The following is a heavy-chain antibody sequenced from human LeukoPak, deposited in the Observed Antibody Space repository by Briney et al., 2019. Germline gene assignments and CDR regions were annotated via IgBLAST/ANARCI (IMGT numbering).Heavy chain of an antibody. CDR1: GYSISSGYY. V-gene: IGHV4-38-2*02. D-gene: IGHD3-10*01. CDR3: AREERQVLWFGEPWGWFDP. J-gene: IGHJ5*02. CDR2: IYHSEST. Sequence: PSETLSLTCTVSGYSISSGYYWGWIRQPPGKGLEWIGSIYHSESTYYNPSLKSRVTISVDTSKNQFSLKLSSVTAADTAVYYCAREERQVLWFGEPWGWFDPWGQGTLVTVSS.